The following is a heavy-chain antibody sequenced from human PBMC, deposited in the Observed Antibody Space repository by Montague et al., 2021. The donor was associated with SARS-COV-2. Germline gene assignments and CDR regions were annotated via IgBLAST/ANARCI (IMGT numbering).Heavy chain of an antibody. V-gene: IGHV2-70*01. CDR1: GFSLSTSGMC. D-gene: IGHD3-9*01. CDR2: XDWDDDK. Sequence: PALVKPTQTLTLTCTFSGFSLSTSGMCVSWIRQPPGKALEWLALXDWDDDKYYSTSLKTRLTISKDTSKNQVVPTMANMDPVDTATYYCARSHYDILTGYYTVFDYWGQGTLVTVSS. J-gene: IGHJ4*02. CDR3: ARSHYDILTGYYTVFDY.